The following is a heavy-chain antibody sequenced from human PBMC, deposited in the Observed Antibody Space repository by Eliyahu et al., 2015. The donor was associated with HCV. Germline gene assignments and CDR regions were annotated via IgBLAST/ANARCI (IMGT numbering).Heavy chain of an antibody. V-gene: IGHV3-23*01. Sequence: EVQLLESGGGLVQPGGSLRLSCAASGFTFSSYALSWVRQAPGKGLEWVSAISGSGGSTYYADSVKGRFTISRDNSKNTLYLQMNSLRAEDTAVYYCAKDRYDYVWGSYRRTYYFDYWGQGTLVTVSS. CDR3: AKDRYDYVWGSYRRTYYFDY. CDR2: ISGSGGST. J-gene: IGHJ4*02. CDR1: GFTFSSYA. D-gene: IGHD3-16*02.